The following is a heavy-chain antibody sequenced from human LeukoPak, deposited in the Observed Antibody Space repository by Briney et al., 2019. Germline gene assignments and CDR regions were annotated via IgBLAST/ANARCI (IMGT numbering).Heavy chain of an antibody. D-gene: IGHD3-10*01. CDR1: GYTFTSYD. CDR3: ARSMVRGLFSSGY. CDR2: INPSSGNT. V-gene: IGHV1-8*01. Sequence: ASVKVSCKASGYTFTSYDINWVRQATGQGLEWMGWINPSSGNTGYAQKFQGGVTMTRNNSRSTAYMELSSLRSEDTAVYYCARSMVRGLFSSGYWGQGTLVTVSS. J-gene: IGHJ4*02.